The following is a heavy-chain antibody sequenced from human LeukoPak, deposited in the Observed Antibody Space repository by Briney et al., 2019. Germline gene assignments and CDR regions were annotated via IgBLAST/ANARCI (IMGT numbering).Heavy chain of an antibody. J-gene: IGHJ4*02. CDR1: GGTFSRYG. D-gene: IGHD2-2*01. Sequence: SVKVSCKASGGTFSRYGISWVRQAPGQGLEWMGGIIPISGTANYAQKFQGRVTITADESTSTAYMELSSLRSEDTAMYYCATYCSSATCYIWGYYFDYWGQGTLVTVSS. V-gene: IGHV1-69*13. CDR3: ATYCSSATCYIWGYYFDY. CDR2: IIPISGTA.